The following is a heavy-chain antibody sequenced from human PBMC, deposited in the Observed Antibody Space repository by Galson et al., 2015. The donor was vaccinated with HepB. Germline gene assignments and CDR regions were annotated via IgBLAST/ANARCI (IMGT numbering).Heavy chain of an antibody. J-gene: IGHJ5*02. CDR2: IRWDGGST. CDR1: GFTFDDYT. D-gene: IGHD4-17*01. CDR3: AKAKYTDYGDYGWFDP. V-gene: IGHV3-43*01. Sequence: SLRLSCAASGFTFDDYTMHWVRQAPGKGLEWVSLIRWDGGSTYYADSVKGRFTISRDNSKNSLYLQMNSLRTEDTALYYCAKAKYTDYGDYGWFDPWGQGTLVTVSS.